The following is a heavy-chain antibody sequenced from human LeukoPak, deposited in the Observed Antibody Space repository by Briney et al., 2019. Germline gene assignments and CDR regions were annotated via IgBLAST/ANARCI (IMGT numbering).Heavy chain of an antibody. CDR3: ARGVRGIAARRNNWFAP. J-gene: IGHJ5*02. CDR1: GGSFSVYY. D-gene: IGHD6-6*01. Sequence: KPSETLSLTCAVYGGSFSVYYWSWIRQPPRKGLEWIGEINHSGSTNYNPSLKSRVTISVDTSKNQFSLKLSAVTAADTAVYYCARGVRGIAARRNNWFAPWGQGTLVTVSS. CDR2: INHSGST. V-gene: IGHV4-34*01.